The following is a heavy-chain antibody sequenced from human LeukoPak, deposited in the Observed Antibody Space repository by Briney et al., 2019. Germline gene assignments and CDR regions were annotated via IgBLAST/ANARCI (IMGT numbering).Heavy chain of an antibody. CDR3: ARLIGDRTIYDY. D-gene: IGHD6-6*01. V-gene: IGHV3-7*01. CDR1: GFTFRTYW. J-gene: IGHJ4*02. CDR2: INQGGSET. Sequence: GGSLRLSCAASGFTFRTYWMSWVRQAPGKGLEWVASINQGGSETYYVESVKGRFTISRDNAMNSFFLQMNSLKAEDTAVYYCARLIGDRTIYDYWGQGTLVTVSS.